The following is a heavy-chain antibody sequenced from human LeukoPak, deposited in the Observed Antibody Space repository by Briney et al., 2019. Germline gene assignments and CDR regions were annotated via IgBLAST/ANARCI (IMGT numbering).Heavy chain of an antibody. D-gene: IGHD2-2*01. CDR3: ARAVVVPAATSNWFDP. CDR2: IYYSGST. CDR1: GGSISSYY. J-gene: IGHJ5*02. V-gene: IGHV4-59*08. Sequence: SETLSLTCTVSGGSISSYYWSWIRQPPGKGLEWIGYIYYSGSTNYNPSLKSRVNISVDTSKNQFSLKLSSVTAADTAVYYCARAVVVPAATSNWFDPWGQGTLVTVSS.